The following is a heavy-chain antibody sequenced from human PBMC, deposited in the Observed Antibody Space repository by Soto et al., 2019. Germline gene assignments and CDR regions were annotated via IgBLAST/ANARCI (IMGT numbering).Heavy chain of an antibody. J-gene: IGHJ4*02. CDR1: GGSISSYY. Sequence: PSETLSLTCTVSGGSISSYYWSWIRQPAGKGLEWIGRIYTSGSTNYNPSLKSRVTMSVDTSKNQFSPKLSSVTAADTAVYYCARESLKESITMTVVVDYWGQGTLVTVSS. CDR3: ARESLKESITMTVVVDY. V-gene: IGHV4-4*07. CDR2: IYTSGST. D-gene: IGHD3-22*01.